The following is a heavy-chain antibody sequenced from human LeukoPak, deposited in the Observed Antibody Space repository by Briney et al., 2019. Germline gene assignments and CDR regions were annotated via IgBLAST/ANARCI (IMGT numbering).Heavy chain of an antibody. J-gene: IGHJ3*02. CDR3: AGFPWGSDAFDI. V-gene: IGHV4-39*01. Sequence: SETLSLTCTVSGGSISSSSYYWGWIRQPPGKGLEWIGSIYYSGSTYYNPSLKSRVTISVDTSKNQFSLKLSSVTAADTAVYYCAGFPWGSDAFDIWGQGTMVTVSS. D-gene: IGHD3-16*01. CDR1: GGSISSSSYY. CDR2: IYYSGST.